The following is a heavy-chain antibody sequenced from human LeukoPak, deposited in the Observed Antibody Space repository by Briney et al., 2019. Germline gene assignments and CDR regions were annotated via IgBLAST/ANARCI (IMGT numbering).Heavy chain of an antibody. Sequence: SETLSLTCTVSGASINNNFWTRIRQPPGRGLEWIGYIYSSGSANYNPSLKSRVIISGDTSKNQISLNLTSVTAADTAVYFCARHRDYYDTWGHGTLVTVSS. CDR3: ARHRDYYDT. V-gene: IGHV4-59*08. D-gene: IGHD3-22*01. CDR2: IYSSGSA. CDR1: GASINNNF. J-gene: IGHJ4*01.